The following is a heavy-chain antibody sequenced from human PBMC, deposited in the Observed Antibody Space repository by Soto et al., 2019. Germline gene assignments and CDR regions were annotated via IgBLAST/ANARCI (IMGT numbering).Heavy chain of an antibody. CDR2: ISSSGSTI. CDR3: AREGITMIVALNDAFDI. Sequence: GGSLRLSCAASGFTFSSYEMNWVRQAPGKGLEWVSYISSSGSTIYYADSVKGRFTISRDNAKNSLYLQMNSLRAEDTDVYYCAREGITMIVALNDAFDIWGQGTMVTVSS. CDR1: GFTFSSYE. D-gene: IGHD3-22*01. V-gene: IGHV3-48*03. J-gene: IGHJ3*02.